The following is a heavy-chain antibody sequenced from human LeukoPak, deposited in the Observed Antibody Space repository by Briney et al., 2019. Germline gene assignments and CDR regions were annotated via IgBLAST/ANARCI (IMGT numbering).Heavy chain of an antibody. CDR3: ARPSEATTYYFDY. Sequence: GGSLRLSCAASGFTFSSYWMHWVRQAPGKGLVWVSRINSDGSSTSYADSVKGRFTISRDNAKNTLYLQMNSLRAEDAAVYYCARPSEATTYYFDYWGQGTLVTVSS. D-gene: IGHD5-12*01. CDR1: GFTFSSYW. V-gene: IGHV3-74*01. CDR2: INSDGSST. J-gene: IGHJ4*02.